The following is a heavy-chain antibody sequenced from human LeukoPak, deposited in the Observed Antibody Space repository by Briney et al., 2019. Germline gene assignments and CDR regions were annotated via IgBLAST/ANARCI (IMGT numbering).Heavy chain of an antibody. CDR1: GGTFSSYA. CDR3: ARGSSGYYSAFDY. D-gene: IGHD3-22*01. V-gene: IGHV1-69*13. J-gene: IGHJ4*02. Sequence: SVKVSCKASGGTFSSYAISWVRQAPGQGLEWMGGIIPIFGTANYAQKFQGRVTITADESTSTAYMELSSLRSEDTAVYYCARGSSGYYSAFDYWGQGTLVIVSS. CDR2: IIPIFGTA.